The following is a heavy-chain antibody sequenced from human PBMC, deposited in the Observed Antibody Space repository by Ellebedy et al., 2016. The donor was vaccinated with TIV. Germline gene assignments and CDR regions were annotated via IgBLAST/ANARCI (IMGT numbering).Heavy chain of an antibody. V-gene: IGHV3-23*01. Sequence: GESLKISXAASGFSVSGQAMSWVRQAPGRGLEWVSGISPNGAGTYYADSVKGRFTISRDNAKNTLYLQMNSLRADDTAVYSCARRINYVVATDSWGQGTLVTVSS. CDR1: GFSVSGQA. J-gene: IGHJ4*02. CDR3: ARRINYVVATDS. CDR2: ISPNGAGT. D-gene: IGHD5-12*01.